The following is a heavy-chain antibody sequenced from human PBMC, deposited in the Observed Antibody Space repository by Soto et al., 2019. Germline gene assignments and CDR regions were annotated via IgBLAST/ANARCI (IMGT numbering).Heavy chain of an antibody. CDR3: TRGPRSTSTGTGAF. Sequence: GSLRLSCAASGFTFSMYWMHWVRQVPGKGPEWVSRINDDGISTNYADSVRGRFTISRDNAKNTLYLQMNALRVEDTAVYYCTRGPRSTSTGTGAFWGQGTLVTVSS. D-gene: IGHD1-1*01. V-gene: IGHV3-74*01. CDR1: GFTFSMYW. CDR2: INDDGIST. J-gene: IGHJ4*02.